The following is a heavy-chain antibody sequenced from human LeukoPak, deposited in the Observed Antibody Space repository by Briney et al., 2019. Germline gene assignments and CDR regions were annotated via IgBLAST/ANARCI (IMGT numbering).Heavy chain of an antibody. CDR2: IQQDGSEK. Sequence: GGSLRLSCAASGFIFSHYWMSWVRQAPGKGLEWVANIQQDGSEKYYVDSVKGRFTISRDNAKNSLYLQMNSLRAEDTAVYYCARGRRSDGSGPPYFDYWGQGTLVTVSS. D-gene: IGHD6-19*01. J-gene: IGHJ4*02. CDR1: GFIFSHYW. V-gene: IGHV3-7*01. CDR3: ARGRRSDGSGPPYFDY.